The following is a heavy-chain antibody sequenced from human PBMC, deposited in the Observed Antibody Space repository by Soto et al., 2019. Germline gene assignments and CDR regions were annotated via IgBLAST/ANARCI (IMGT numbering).Heavy chain of an antibody. V-gene: IGHV1-18*01. CDR3: ALGGPNSGSYWGGDY. Sequence: QVQLVQSGAEVKKPGASAKVSCKASGYTFSSSDISWVRQAPGQGLEWMGWISAYTGNTNYAQRLQGRLTMTTDTSTNTGYMALRSLRSDDTAVYYCALGGPNSGSYWGGDYWGQGTLVTVSS. J-gene: IGHJ4*02. CDR2: ISAYTGNT. CDR1: GYTFSSSD. D-gene: IGHD1-26*01.